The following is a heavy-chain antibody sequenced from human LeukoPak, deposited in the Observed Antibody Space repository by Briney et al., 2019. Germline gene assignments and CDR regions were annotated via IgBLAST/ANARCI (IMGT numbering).Heavy chain of an antibody. D-gene: IGHD6-13*01. J-gene: IGHJ4*02. CDR3: ARAPGIAAAGPFDY. CDR2: IKQDGSEK. Sequence: GGSLRLYCAASGFTFSSYWMSWVRQAPGKGPELVANIKQDGSEKFYVDSVKGRFTISRDNAKNSLYLQMNSLRAEDTAVYYCARAPGIAAAGPFDYWGQGSLVTVSS. V-gene: IGHV3-7*01. CDR1: GFTFSSYW.